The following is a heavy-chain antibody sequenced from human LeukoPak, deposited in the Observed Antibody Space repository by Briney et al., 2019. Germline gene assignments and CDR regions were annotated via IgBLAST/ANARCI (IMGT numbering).Heavy chain of an antibody. D-gene: IGHD4-23*01. V-gene: IGHV3-21*04. CDR3: ARDNSMDV. J-gene: IGHJ6*02. CDR2: ISSSSSYI. CDR1: GFTFNTYS. Sequence: GGSLRLSCAASGFTFNTYSMNWVRQAPGKGLEWVSSISSSSSYIYYADSVKGRFTISRDNSKNSLYLQMNSLRTEDTAFYYCARDNSMDVWGRGTTVTVSS.